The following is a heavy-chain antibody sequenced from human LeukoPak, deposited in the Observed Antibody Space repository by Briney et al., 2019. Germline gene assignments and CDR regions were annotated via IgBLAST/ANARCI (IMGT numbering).Heavy chain of an antibody. CDR2: IYSGGST. CDR1: GFTVSSDS. Sequence: GGSLRLSCTVSGFTVSSDSMSWVRQAPGKGLEWVSFIYSGGSTHYSDSVKGRFTISRDNSKNTLYLQMNSLRAEDTAVYYCAREVVYYDYVWGSLGYWGQGTLVTVSS. V-gene: IGHV3-53*01. D-gene: IGHD3-16*01. J-gene: IGHJ4*02. CDR3: AREVVYYDYVWGSLGY.